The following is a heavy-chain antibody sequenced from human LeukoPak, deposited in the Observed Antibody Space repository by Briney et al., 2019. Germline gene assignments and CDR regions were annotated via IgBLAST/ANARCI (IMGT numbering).Heavy chain of an antibody. Sequence: ASVKVSCKVSGYTLTELSMHWVRQAPGKGLEWMGGFDPEDGETIYAQKFQGRVTMTEDTSTDTAYMELSSLRAEDTAVYYCARDTASYYDILTGTFDYWGQGTLVTVSS. CDR1: GYTLTELS. V-gene: IGHV1-24*01. CDR3: ARDTASYYDILTGTFDY. J-gene: IGHJ4*02. CDR2: FDPEDGET. D-gene: IGHD3-9*01.